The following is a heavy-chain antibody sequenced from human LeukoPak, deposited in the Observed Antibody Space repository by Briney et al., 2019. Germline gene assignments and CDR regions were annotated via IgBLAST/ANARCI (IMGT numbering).Heavy chain of an antibody. J-gene: IGHJ3*02. Sequence: ASVKVSCKASGYTFTNYYMHWVRQAPGQGLEWMGLINPGGGNTNYAQNFQGRVTMTRDTSTGTVYMELSSLRSEDTAIYYCARIRDGYNDAYDIWGQGTVVTVPS. CDR3: ARIRDGYNDAYDI. CDR1: GYTFTNYY. D-gene: IGHD5-24*01. CDR2: INPGGGNT. V-gene: IGHV1-46*01.